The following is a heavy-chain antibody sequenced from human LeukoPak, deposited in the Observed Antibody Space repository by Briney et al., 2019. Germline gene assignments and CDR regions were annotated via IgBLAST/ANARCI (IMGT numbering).Heavy chain of an antibody. D-gene: IGHD3-3*01. J-gene: IGHJ4*02. Sequence: SSETLSLTCTVSGGSISSSSYYWGWIRQPPGKGLEWIGSIYYSGSTYYNPSLKSRVTISVDTSKNQFSLKLSSVTAADTAVYYCASKNPYDFWSGYLEDYWGQGTLVTVSS. CDR2: IYYSGST. CDR1: GGSISSSSYY. CDR3: ASKNPYDFWSGYLEDY. V-gene: IGHV4-39*01.